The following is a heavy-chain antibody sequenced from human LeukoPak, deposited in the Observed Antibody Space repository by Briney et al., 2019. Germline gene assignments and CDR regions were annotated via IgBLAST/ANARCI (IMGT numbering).Heavy chain of an antibody. CDR1: GGSISGYY. CDR3: VRTPIRGFGELRD. D-gene: IGHD3-10*01. Sequence: PSETLSLTCSVSGGSISGYYWSWIRQPAGKGLEWIGHIYTSGTTNYNPSLKSRLTMSLDTSRNQFSLKLSSVTAADTAVYYCVRTPIRGFGELRDWGQGKLVTVSS. CDR2: IYTSGTT. J-gene: IGHJ4*02. V-gene: IGHV4-4*07.